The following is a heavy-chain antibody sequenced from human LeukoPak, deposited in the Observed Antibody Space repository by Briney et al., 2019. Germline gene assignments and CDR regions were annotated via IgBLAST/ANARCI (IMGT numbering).Heavy chain of an antibody. V-gene: IGHV4-34*01. D-gene: IGHD3-10*01. CDR3: ARGGYYYGSGSYYKGWFDP. CDR1: GGSFSGYY. Sequence: SETLSLTCAVYGGSFSGYYWSWVRQPPGKGLEWLGEINHSGSTTYNPSLKSRVTISADTSKNQFSLKLSSVTAADTAVYYCARGGYYYGSGSYYKGWFDPWGQGTLVTVSS. CDR2: INHSGST. J-gene: IGHJ5*02.